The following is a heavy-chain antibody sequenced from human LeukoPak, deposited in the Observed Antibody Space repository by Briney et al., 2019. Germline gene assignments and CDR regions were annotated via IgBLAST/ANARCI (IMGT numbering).Heavy chain of an antibody. CDR2: ISSSSSYI. J-gene: IGHJ4*02. CDR1: GFTFSSYS. CDR3: ARGRSYYYDSSGYYY. D-gene: IGHD3-22*01. V-gene: IGHV3-21*01. Sequence: GGSLRLSCAASGFTFSSYSMNWVRQAPGKGLEWVSSISSSSSYIYYADSVKGRFTISRDNAKNSLYLQMNSLRAEDTAVYYCARGRSYYYDSSGYYYWGQGTLVTVSS.